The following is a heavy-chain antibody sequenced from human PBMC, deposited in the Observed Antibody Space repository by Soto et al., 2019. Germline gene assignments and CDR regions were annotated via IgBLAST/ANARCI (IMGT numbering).Heavy chain of an antibody. D-gene: IGHD4-17*01. CDR3: ARDRYGDYVLDY. CDR1: GGSISSYY. J-gene: IGHJ4*02. CDR2: IYYSGST. V-gene: IGHV4-59*01. Sequence: PSETLSLTCTVSGGSISSYYWSWIRQPPGKGLEWIGYIYYSGSTNYNPSLKSRVTISVDTSKNQFSLTLSSVTAADTAVYYCARDRYGDYVLDYWGQGTLVTVSS.